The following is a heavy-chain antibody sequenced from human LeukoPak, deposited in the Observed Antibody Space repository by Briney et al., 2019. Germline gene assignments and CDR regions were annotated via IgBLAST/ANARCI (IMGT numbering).Heavy chain of an antibody. CDR2: IYYSGST. Sequence: SETLSLTCTVSDGSISSSTYHWGWIRQPPGKGLEWIGSIYYSGSTYYNPSLKSRVTISVDTSKNQFSLKLSSVTAPDTAVYYCATVSMVRGVESDYWGQGTLVTVSS. CDR1: DGSISSSTYH. J-gene: IGHJ4*02. V-gene: IGHV4-39*01. CDR3: ATVSMVRGVESDY. D-gene: IGHD3-10*01.